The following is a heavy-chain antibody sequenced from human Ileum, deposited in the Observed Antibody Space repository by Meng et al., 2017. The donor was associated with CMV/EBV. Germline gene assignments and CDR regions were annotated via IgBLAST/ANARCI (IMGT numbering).Heavy chain of an antibody. Sequence: GESLKISCVVSGLTLSSYAMSWVRQAPGKRLERVSYISASGGSTHYIDSVKGRFSISRDNSKNTVYLQMNNLRVEDTATYYCARDNVAGTDKRLDYWGQGTLVTVSS. J-gene: IGHJ4*02. CDR3: ARDNVAGTDKRLDY. D-gene: IGHD1-14*01. V-gene: IGHV3-23*01. CDR1: GLTLSSYA. CDR2: ISASGGST.